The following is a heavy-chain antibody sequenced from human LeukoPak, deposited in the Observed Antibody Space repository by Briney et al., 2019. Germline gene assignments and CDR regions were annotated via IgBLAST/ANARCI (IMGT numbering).Heavy chain of an antibody. CDR2: IYYSGST. CDR1: GGSISSTTYF. J-gene: IGHJ6*03. V-gene: IGHV4-39*01. Sequence: PSETLSLTCTVSGGSISSTTYFWGWIRQPPGKGLEWIGSIYYSGSTNYNPSLKSPVTMSVDTPKNQFSLKLTSVTAADTAVYYCARTSCSDYYYYYMDVWGKGTTVTVSS. CDR3: ARTSCSDYYYYYMDV. D-gene: IGHD2-2*01.